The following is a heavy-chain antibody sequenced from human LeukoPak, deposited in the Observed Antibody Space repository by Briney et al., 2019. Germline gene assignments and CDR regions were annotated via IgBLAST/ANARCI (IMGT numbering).Heavy chain of an antibody. CDR1: GFTFSSYA. Sequence: PGGSLRLSCAVSGFTFSSYAMHWVRQAPGKGMEWVAVISYDGSNKYYADSVKGRFTISRDNSKNTLYLQMNSLRAEDTAVYYCARQVGDYGDYSHDCWGQGTLVTVSS. CDR3: ARQVGDYGDYSHDC. D-gene: IGHD4-17*01. CDR2: ISYDGSNK. J-gene: IGHJ4*02. V-gene: IGHV3-30*04.